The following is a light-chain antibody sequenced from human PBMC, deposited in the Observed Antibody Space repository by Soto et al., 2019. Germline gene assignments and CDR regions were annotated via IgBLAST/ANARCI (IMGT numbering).Light chain of an antibody. CDR2: DVS. CDR3: SSYGGSNNVV. J-gene: IGLJ3*02. V-gene: IGLV2-8*01. CDR1: SSDVGGYNY. Sequence: QSALTQPPSASGSPGQSVTISCTVTSSDVGGYNYVSWYQQHPGNALKLMIYDVSKRPGGVPDRFSASKSGNTACLTVSGLQAEDDADYYCSSYGGSNNVVFGGGTKLTVL.